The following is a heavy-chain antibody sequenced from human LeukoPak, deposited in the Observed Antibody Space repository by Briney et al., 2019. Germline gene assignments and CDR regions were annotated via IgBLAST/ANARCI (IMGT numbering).Heavy chain of an antibody. Sequence: SVKVSCKASGGTFSSYAISWVRQAPGQGLEWMGGIIPIFGTANYAQKFQGRVTITADKSTSTAYMELSSLRSEDTAVYYCARGVAAVAGYRHFDYWGQGTLVTVSS. V-gene: IGHV1-69*06. D-gene: IGHD6-19*01. CDR3: ARGVAAVAGYRHFDY. J-gene: IGHJ4*02. CDR1: GGTFSSYA. CDR2: IIPIFGTA.